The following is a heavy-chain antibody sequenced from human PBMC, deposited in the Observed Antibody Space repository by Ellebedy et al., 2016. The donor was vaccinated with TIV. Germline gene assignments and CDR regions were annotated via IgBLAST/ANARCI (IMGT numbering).Heavy chain of an antibody. CDR2: MFNSGRT. CDR1: NGPIGSYF. V-gene: IGHV4-59*01. J-gene: IGHJ4*02. Sequence: SETLSLTCSVSNGPIGSYFWSWIRQPPGKGLEFIWYMFNSGRTNYNPPLKSRFTMSITTSKNQFSLTLTSVTAADTAVYYCARGFIPGTVYYLDYWGQGTLVTVSS. CDR3: ARGFIPGTVYYLDY. D-gene: IGHD6-13*01.